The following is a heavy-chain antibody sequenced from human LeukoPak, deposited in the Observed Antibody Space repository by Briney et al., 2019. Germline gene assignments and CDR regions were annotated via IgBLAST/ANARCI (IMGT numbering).Heavy chain of an antibody. CDR2: IYPGDSDT. D-gene: IGHD4-17*01. Sequence: GESLKISCKGSGYSFTSYWIGWVRQMPGKGLEWMGIIYPGDSDTRYSPSFQGQVTISADKSISTAYLQWSSLKASDTAMYYCARQVEQGSSLYGDFDAFDIWGQGTMVTVSS. J-gene: IGHJ3*02. V-gene: IGHV5-51*01. CDR3: ARQVEQGSSLYGDFDAFDI. CDR1: GYSFTSYW.